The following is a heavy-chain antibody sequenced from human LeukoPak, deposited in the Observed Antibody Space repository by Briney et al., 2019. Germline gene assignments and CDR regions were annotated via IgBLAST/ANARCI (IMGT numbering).Heavy chain of an antibody. J-gene: IGHJ5*02. CDR1: GYTFTGYY. CDR2: INPNSGGT. D-gene: IGHD6-6*01. Sequence: ASVKVSCKASGYTFTGYYMHWVRQAPGQGLEWMGWINPNSGGTNYAQKFQGRVTMTRDTSISTAYMELSRLRSDDTAVYYCVGQPSSGNWFDPWGQGTLVTVSS. V-gene: IGHV1-2*02. CDR3: VGQPSSGNWFDP.